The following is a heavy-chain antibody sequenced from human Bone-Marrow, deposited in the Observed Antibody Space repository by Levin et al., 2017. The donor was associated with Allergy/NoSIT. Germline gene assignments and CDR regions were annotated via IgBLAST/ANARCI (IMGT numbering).Heavy chain of an antibody. CDR1: GFSFGEYT. Sequence: GGSLRLSCTGSGFSFGEYTMSWFRQGPGKGLEWVGFMRSITYGGATELAASVKGRFTISRDDSNSIVYLHMNSLKTEDTAVYYCSGLVGSTTLLDYWGRGTLVTVSS. D-gene: IGHD1-26*01. V-gene: IGHV3-49*03. CDR2: MRSITYGGAT. CDR3: SGLVGSTTLLDY. J-gene: IGHJ4*02.